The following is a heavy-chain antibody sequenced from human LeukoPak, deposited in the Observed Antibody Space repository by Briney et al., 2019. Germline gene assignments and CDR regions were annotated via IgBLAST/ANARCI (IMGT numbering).Heavy chain of an antibody. V-gene: IGHV5-51*01. J-gene: IGHJ3*02. CDR1: GYSFTSYW. D-gene: IGHD3-22*01. Sequence: PGESLQISCQGSGYSFTSYWIGWVRQLPGKGLEWMGIIYPGDSDTRYSPSFQGQVTISADKSISTAYLQWSSLKASDTAMYYCARQYYYDSSGWDAFDIWGQGTMVTVSS. CDR2: IYPGDSDT. CDR3: ARQYYYDSSGWDAFDI.